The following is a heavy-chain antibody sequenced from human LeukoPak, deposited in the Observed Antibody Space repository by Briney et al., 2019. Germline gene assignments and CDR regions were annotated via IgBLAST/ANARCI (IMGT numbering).Heavy chain of an antibody. CDR2: IKQDGSEK. CDR3: APPGGDY. D-gene: IGHD3-10*01. Sequence: PGGSLRLSCAASGLTFSSYWMSWVRQAPGKGLEWVANIKQDGSEKYYVDSVKGRFTISRDNAKNSLYLQMNSLRAEDTAVYYCAPPGGDYWGQGTLVTVSS. J-gene: IGHJ4*02. V-gene: IGHV3-7*01. CDR1: GLTFSSYW.